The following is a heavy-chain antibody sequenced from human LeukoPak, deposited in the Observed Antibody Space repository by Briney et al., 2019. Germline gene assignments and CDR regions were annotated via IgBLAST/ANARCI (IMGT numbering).Heavy chain of an antibody. D-gene: IGHD4-17*01. Sequence: PSETLSLTCTVSGGSISGYYWSWIRRPPGKGLEWIGYIYYSGTTNYNPSLKSRVTISVDTSKNQFSLKLRSVTAADTAVYYCARDYGDIPPDWYYDLWGRGTLVTVSS. V-gene: IGHV4-59*01. CDR2: IYYSGTT. CDR1: GGSISGYY. J-gene: IGHJ2*01. CDR3: ARDYGDIPPDWYYDL.